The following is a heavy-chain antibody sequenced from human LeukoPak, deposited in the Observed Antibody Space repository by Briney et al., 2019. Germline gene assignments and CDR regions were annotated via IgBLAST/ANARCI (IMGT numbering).Heavy chain of an antibody. D-gene: IGHD6-19*01. CDR2: INHSGST. CDR1: GGPFSGYY. V-gene: IGHV4-34*01. CDR3: ARGFSSGWYWFDP. Sequence: SETLSLTCAVYGGPFSGYYWSWIRQPPGKGLEWIGEINHSGSTNYNPSLKSRVTISVDTSKNQFSLKLSSVTAADTAVYYCARGFSSGWYWFDPWGQGTLVTVSS. J-gene: IGHJ5*02.